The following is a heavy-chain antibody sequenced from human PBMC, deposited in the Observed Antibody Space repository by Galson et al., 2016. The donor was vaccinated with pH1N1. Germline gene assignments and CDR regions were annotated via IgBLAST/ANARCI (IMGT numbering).Heavy chain of an antibody. Sequence: SLRLSCADSGFTFSSYWMSWVRQAPGKGLEWVANIKQDGSEKYYVDSAKGRFTISRDNAKNSLYLQMNSLRAEDTAVYYCAREMRFGELGVCFDPWGQGTLVTVSS. J-gene: IGHJ5*02. D-gene: IGHD3-10*01. V-gene: IGHV3-7*01. CDR2: IKQDGSEK. CDR3: AREMRFGELGVCFDP. CDR1: GFTFSSYW.